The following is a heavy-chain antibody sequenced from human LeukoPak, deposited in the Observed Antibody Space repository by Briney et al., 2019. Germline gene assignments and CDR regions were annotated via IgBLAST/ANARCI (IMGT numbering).Heavy chain of an antibody. D-gene: IGHD2-15*01. CDR2: IYYSGST. CDR1: GGSISRGGYY. CDR3: ARSSGGSTDAFDI. Sequence: PSQTLSLTCTVSGGSISRGGYYWSWIRQHPGKGLEWIGYIYYSGSTYYNPSLKSRVTISVDTSKNQFSLKLSSVTAADTAVYYCARSSGGSTDAFDIWGQGTMVTVSS. J-gene: IGHJ3*02. V-gene: IGHV4-31*03.